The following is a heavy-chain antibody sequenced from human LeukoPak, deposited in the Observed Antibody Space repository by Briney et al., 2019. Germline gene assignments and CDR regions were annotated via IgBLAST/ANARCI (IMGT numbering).Heavy chain of an antibody. CDR1: GYTFTSYA. Sequence: ASVKVSCKASGYTFTSYAKHWVRQAPGQRLEWMGWINAGNGNTKYSQKFQGRVTITRDTSASTAYMELSSLRSEDTAVYYCARGYSSGWYQGGFDYWGQGTLVTVSS. J-gene: IGHJ4*02. CDR3: ARGYSSGWYQGGFDY. V-gene: IGHV1-3*01. D-gene: IGHD6-19*01. CDR2: INAGNGNT.